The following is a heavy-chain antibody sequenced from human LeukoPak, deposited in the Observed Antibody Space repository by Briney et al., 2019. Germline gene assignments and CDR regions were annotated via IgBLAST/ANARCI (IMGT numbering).Heavy chain of an antibody. Sequence: KPGASVEVSCKASGYTFTSYGISWVRQAPGQGLEWMGWINAYNGNTKYAQKFQGRVTMTTNISTTIAYMELRSLRSDDTAVYYCVRDGIGDNFWSLFDDWGQGTLVTVSS. CDR3: VRDGIGDNFWSLFDD. CDR2: INAYNGNT. D-gene: IGHD3-3*01. CDR1: GYTFTSYG. J-gene: IGHJ4*02. V-gene: IGHV1-18*01.